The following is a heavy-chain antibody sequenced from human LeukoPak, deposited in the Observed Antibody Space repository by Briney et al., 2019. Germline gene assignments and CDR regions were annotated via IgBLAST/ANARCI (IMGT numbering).Heavy chain of an antibody. D-gene: IGHD3-3*01. CDR1: GGSFSGYY. CDR3: ARGPITIFGVVIRTPKSNWFDP. V-gene: IGHV4-34*01. Sequence: PSETLSLTCAVYGGSFSGYYWSWIRQPPGKGLEWIGEINHSGSTNYNPSLKSRVTISVDTSKNQFPLKLSSVTAADTAVYYCARGPITIFGVVIRTPKSNWFDPWGQGTLVTVSS. J-gene: IGHJ5*02. CDR2: INHSGST.